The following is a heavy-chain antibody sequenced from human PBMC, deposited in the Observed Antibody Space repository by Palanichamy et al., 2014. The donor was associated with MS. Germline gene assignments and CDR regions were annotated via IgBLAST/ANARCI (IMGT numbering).Heavy chain of an antibody. CDR3: AKLPPGDY. D-gene: IGHD5-24*01. CDR2: IHSGGNT. V-gene: IGHV3-66*01. Sequence: EVQLVESGGGLVQPGGSLRLSCAASGFTVSSNYMTWVRQAPGKGLEWVSVIHSGGNTYYADSVKGRFTISRDNSKNTLYLQMNSLRADDTAVYYCAKLPPGDYWGQGTLVTVSS. CDR1: GFTVSSNY. J-gene: IGHJ4*02.